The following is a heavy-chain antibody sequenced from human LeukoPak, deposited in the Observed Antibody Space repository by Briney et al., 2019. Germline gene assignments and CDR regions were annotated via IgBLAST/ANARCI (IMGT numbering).Heavy chain of an antibody. D-gene: IGHD6-19*01. Sequence: SETLSLTCTVSGGLFSSSSYYWGWIRQPPEKGLEWIGSFYYSGSTYYHPSLKSRVTISVDTSKNQFSLNLSSVTAADTAVYYCARTAGVAVAGSRQYFDYWGQGTLVTVSS. CDR3: ARTAGVAVAGSRQYFDY. CDR1: GGLFSSSSYY. V-gene: IGHV4-39*01. J-gene: IGHJ4*02. CDR2: FYYSGST.